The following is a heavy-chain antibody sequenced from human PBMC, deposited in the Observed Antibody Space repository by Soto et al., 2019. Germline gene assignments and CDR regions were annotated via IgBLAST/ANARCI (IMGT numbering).Heavy chain of an antibody. CDR1: GGSFSGYY. D-gene: IGHD2-2*01. J-gene: IGHJ6*04. CDR2: INHSGST. Sequence: SETLSLTCAVYGGSFSGYYWSWIRQPPGKGLEWIGEINHSGSTNYNPSLKSRVTISVDTSKNQFSLKLCSVTAADTAVYYCARGPREFFSSTSGNHQSLRVMDVWGKGTTVPVS. V-gene: IGHV4-34*01. CDR3: ARGPREFFSSTSGNHQSLRVMDV.